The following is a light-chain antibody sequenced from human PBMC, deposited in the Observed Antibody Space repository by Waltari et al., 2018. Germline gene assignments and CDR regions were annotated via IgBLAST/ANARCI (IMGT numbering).Light chain of an antibody. CDR2: DAS. Sequence: EVVLTQSPATLSLSPGDRATLPCRASQSISIYLAWYQHKPAQAPRLLIFDASNRATGIPARFSGSGSGTDFTLTISNLEPEDSAVYYCQQRSDWPPTWTFGQGTKVEMK. CDR3: QQRSDWPPTWT. V-gene: IGKV3-11*01. J-gene: IGKJ1*01. CDR1: QSISIY.